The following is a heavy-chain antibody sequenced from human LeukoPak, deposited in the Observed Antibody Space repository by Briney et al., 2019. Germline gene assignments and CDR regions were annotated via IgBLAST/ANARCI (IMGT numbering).Heavy chain of an antibody. Sequence: ASVKVSCKASGYTLTSYGISWVRQAPGQGLEWMGWISAYNGNTNYAQKLQGRVTMTTDTSTSTAYMELRSLRSDDTAVYYCAREGSDFLPDAFDIWGQGTMVTVSS. V-gene: IGHV1-18*01. CDR1: GYTLTSYG. D-gene: IGHD1-26*01. CDR3: AREGSDFLPDAFDI. CDR2: ISAYNGNT. J-gene: IGHJ3*02.